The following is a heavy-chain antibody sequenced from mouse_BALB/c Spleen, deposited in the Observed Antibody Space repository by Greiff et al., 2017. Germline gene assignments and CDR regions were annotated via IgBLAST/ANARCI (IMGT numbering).Heavy chain of an antibody. J-gene: IGHJ2*01. D-gene: IGHD2-4*01. CDR3: ARGDYQGGY. CDR1: GYSFTSYY. Sequence: QVQLQQSGPELVKPGASVKISCKASGYSFTSYYIHWVKQRPGHGLEWIGDIYPGGGYTNYNEKFKGKATLTADTSSSTAYMQLSSLTSEDSAVYFCARGDYQGGYWGQGTTLTVAS. CDR2: IYPGGGYT. V-gene: IGHV1-66*01.